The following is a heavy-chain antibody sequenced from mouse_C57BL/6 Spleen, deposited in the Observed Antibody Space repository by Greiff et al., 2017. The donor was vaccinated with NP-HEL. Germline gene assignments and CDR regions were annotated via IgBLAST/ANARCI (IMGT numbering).Heavy chain of an antibody. CDR3: ARPDYYGSSLDY. Sequence: EVKLVESGGGLVKPGGSLKLSCAASGFTFSSYAMSWVRQTPEKRLEWVATISDGGSYTYYPDNVKGRFTISRDNAKNNLYLQMSHLKSEDTAMYYCARPDYYGSSLDYWGQGTTLTVSS. V-gene: IGHV5-4*03. D-gene: IGHD1-1*01. CDR2: ISDGGSYT. J-gene: IGHJ2*01. CDR1: GFTFSSYA.